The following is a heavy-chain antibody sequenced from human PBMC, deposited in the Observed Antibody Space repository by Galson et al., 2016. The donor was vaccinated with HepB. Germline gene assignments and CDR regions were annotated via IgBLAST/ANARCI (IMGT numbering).Heavy chain of an antibody. D-gene: IGHD2-15*01. CDR3: ARVVVVATFRWGKKKEEYYFDY. CDR2: IHHSGRT. J-gene: IGHJ4*02. Sequence: LSLTCAVSGGSISSGDNSWSWIRQPPGKGLEWIGYIHHSGRTYYNPSLKSRVTISVDRSKYQFSLNLSSVTAADTAVYYCARVVVVATFRWGKKKEEYYFDYWGQGTLVTVSS. CDR1: GGSISSGDNS. V-gene: IGHV4-30-2*01.